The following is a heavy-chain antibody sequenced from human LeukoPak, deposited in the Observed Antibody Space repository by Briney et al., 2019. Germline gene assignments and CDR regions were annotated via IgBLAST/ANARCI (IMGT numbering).Heavy chain of an antibody. CDR3: ASRGRLTLELLNYYHYGMDV. D-gene: IGHD1-7*01. CDR1: GYTFTSYD. V-gene: IGHV1-8*01. CDR2: MNPNSGNT. Sequence: GASVKVSCKASGYTFTSYDINWVRQATGQGLEWMGWMNPNSGNTGYAQKFQGRVTMTRNTSISTAYMELSSLRSEDTAVYYCASRGRLTLELLNYYHYGMDVWGQGTTVTVSS. J-gene: IGHJ6*02.